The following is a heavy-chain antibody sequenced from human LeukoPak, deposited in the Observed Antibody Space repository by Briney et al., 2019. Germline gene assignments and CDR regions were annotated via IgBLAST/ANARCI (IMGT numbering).Heavy chain of an antibody. CDR3: ARARTNFDDAFDI. V-gene: IGHV3-23*01. J-gene: IGHJ3*02. CDR2: ISGSGGST. Sequence: GGSLRLSCAASGFTFSSYAMSWVRQAPGKGLEWVSAISGSGGSTYYADSVKGRFTISRDNSKNTLYLQMNSLRAENTAVYYCARARTNFDDAFDIWGQGTMVTVSS. CDR1: GFTFSSYA.